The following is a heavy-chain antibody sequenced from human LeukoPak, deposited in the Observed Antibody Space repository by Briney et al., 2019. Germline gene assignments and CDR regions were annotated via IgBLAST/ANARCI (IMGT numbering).Heavy chain of an antibody. D-gene: IGHD1-26*01. J-gene: IGHJ4*02. CDR2: INSDGSTT. Sequence: PGGSLRLSCAASGFTFSSHWMHWVRQAPGKGLVWVSRINSDGSTTTYADSVKGRFTISRDNANNTLYLQMSSLRPDDTAIYYCARDTLWEWGQGTLVTVSS. CDR3: ARDTLWE. V-gene: IGHV3-74*01. CDR1: GFTFSSHW.